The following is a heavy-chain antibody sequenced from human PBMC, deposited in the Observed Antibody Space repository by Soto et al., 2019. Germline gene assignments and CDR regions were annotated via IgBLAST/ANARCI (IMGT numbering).Heavy chain of an antibody. J-gene: IGHJ4*02. D-gene: IGHD3-16*01. Sequence: GGSLRLSCAASGFTFSNYAMTWVRQGPGKGLEWVSGISGSGGRSYYADSVKGRFTISRDNSKSTLYLQMNSLRAEDTAVYYCAKAYFVWSSEQPYYFDYWGQGTLVTVS. CDR1: GFTFSNYA. CDR3: AKAYFVWSSEQPYYFDY. V-gene: IGHV3-23*01. CDR2: ISGSGGRS.